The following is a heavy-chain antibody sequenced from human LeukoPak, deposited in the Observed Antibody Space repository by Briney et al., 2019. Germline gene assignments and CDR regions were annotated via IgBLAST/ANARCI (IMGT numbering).Heavy chain of an antibody. Sequence: GAPVKVSCKASGYTFTSYGISWVRQAPGQGLEWMGWINAYNGNTNYAQKLQGRVTMNTDTSTSTAYMELRSLRSDDTAVYYCARASGGGSNPNLNDYWGQGTLVTVSS. CDR2: INAYNGNT. CDR3: ARASGGGSNPNLNDY. D-gene: IGHD2-15*01. CDR1: GYTFTSYG. V-gene: IGHV1-18*01. J-gene: IGHJ4*02.